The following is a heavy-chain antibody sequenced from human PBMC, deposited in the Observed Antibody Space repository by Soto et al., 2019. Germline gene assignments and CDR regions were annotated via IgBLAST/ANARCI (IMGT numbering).Heavy chain of an antibody. CDR3: AKEGISGSRRTGVYGMDV. V-gene: IGHV3-30*18. CDR1: GFTFSSYG. D-gene: IGHD3-22*01. CDR2: ISDDGNNK. J-gene: IGHJ6*02. Sequence: QVQLVESGGGVVQPGMSLRLSCVASGFTFSSYGMHWVRQAPGKGLEWVSVISDDGNNKYYVDSVKGRFTISRDNSKNTLYLQMNSLRVEDTGVYYCAKEGISGSRRTGVYGMDVWGQGTTVTDSS.